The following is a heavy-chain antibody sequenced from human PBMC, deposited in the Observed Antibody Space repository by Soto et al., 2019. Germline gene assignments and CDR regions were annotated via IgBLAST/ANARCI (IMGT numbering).Heavy chain of an antibody. J-gene: IGHJ3*02. Sequence: QVQLVQSGAEMKKPGSSVKVSCMASGGTFSSYTISWVRQVPGQGLEWMGRIIPILNIATYAQKFRGRVTITADKSTSTAYMELSSLRSEDTAVYYCARAMGQLKMDAAMDTDAFDIWGQGTMVTVFS. CDR3: ARAMGQLKMDAAMDTDAFDI. CDR2: IIPILNIA. D-gene: IGHD5-18*01. CDR1: GGTFSSYT. V-gene: IGHV1-69*02.